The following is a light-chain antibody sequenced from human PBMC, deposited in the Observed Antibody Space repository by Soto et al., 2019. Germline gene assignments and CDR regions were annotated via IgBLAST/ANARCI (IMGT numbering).Light chain of an antibody. CDR3: SSYTSTNTWV. CDR2: EVS. V-gene: IGLV2-14*01. CDR1: SSDVGGYKY. Sequence: QSALTQPASMSGSPGQSITISCTGTSSDVGGYKYVSWYQQHPGKAPKLMIYEVSDRPSGVSNRFSGSKSGNTASLTISGLQAEDEADYYCSSYTSTNTWVFGGGTKVTVL. J-gene: IGLJ3*02.